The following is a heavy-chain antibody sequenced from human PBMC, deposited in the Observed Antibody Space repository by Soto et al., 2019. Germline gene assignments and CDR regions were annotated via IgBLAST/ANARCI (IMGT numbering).Heavy chain of an antibody. D-gene: IGHD3-3*01. CDR1: GFTFSDYY. J-gene: IGHJ3*02. Sequence: QVQLVESGGGLVKPGGSLRLSCAASGFTFSDYYMSWIRQAPGKGLEWVSYISSSGSTIYYADSVKGRFTISRDNAKNSLYLQVNSLRAEDSAVYYCARDQSYDFWSGIAGTAFDIWGQGTMVTVSS. CDR3: ARDQSYDFWSGIAGTAFDI. V-gene: IGHV3-11*01. CDR2: ISSSGSTI.